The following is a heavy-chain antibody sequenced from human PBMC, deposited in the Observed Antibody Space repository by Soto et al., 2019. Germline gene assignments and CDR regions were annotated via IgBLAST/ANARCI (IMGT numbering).Heavy chain of an antibody. J-gene: IGHJ6*02. CDR2: IYYSGST. CDR3: ARFIVVVPAAILTFDGMDV. D-gene: IGHD2-2*01. V-gene: IGHV4-59*01. Sequence: SETLSLTCTVSGGSISSYYWSWIRQPPGKGLEWIGYIYYSGSTNYNPSLKSRVTISVDTSKNQFSLKLSSVTAADTAVYYCARFIVVVPAAILTFDGMDVWGQGTKVTVSS. CDR1: GGSISSYY.